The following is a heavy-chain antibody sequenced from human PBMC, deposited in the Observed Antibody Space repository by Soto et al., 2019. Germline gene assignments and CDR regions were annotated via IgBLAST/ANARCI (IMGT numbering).Heavy chain of an antibody. J-gene: IGHJ6*02. CDR2: IYYSGST. CDR3: ARGGLGYCTNGVCYMPDYYGMDV. Sequence: SETLSLTCTVSGGSISSSSYYWGWIRQPPGKGLEWIGSIYYSGSTYYNPSLKSRVTISVDTSKNQFSLKLSSVTAADTAVYYCARGGLGYCTNGVCYMPDYYGMDVRGQGTTVTVSS. D-gene: IGHD2-8*01. V-gene: IGHV4-39*01. CDR1: GGSISSSSYY.